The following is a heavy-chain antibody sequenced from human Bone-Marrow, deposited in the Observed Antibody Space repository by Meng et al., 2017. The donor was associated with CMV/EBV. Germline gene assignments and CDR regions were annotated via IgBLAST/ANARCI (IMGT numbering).Heavy chain of an antibody. J-gene: IGHJ4*02. CDR3: ARDEPQGVTPSKFDY. V-gene: IGHV4-4*07. D-gene: IGHD4-23*01. CDR2: IYTSGST. CDR1: GGSISIYY. Sequence: QGPLQESGPGQVEPSETLSLTCTGSGGSISIYYWSWIRQPAGKGLEWIGRIYTSGSTNYNPSLKSRVTMSVDTSKNQFSLKLSSVTAADTAVYYCARDEPQGVTPSKFDYWGQGTLVTVSS.